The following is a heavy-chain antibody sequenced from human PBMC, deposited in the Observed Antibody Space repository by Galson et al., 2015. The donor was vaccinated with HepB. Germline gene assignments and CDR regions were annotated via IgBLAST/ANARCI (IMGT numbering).Heavy chain of an antibody. CDR1: GFTFSSYG. Sequence: SLRLSCAASGFTFSSYGMHWVRQAPGKGLEWVAAISYDGSNKYYADSVKGRFTISRDNSKNTLYLQMNSLRAEDTAVYYCAKDPSRGDGDYWGQGTLVTVSS. D-gene: IGHD3-10*01. CDR3: AKDPSRGDGDY. V-gene: IGHV3-30*18. J-gene: IGHJ4*02. CDR2: ISYDGSNK.